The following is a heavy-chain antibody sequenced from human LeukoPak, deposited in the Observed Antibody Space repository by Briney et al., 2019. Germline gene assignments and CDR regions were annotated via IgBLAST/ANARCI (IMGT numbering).Heavy chain of an antibody. CDR1: GFTFSSYG. V-gene: IGHV3-23*01. Sequence: GGSLRLSCAASGFTFSSYGMSWVRQAPGKGLEWVSAISGSGGSTYYADSVKGRFTISRDNSKNTLYLQMNSLRAEDTAVYYCAKALGITMTFDAFDIWGQGTTVTVSS. D-gene: IGHD3-22*01. CDR2: ISGSGGST. J-gene: IGHJ3*02. CDR3: AKALGITMTFDAFDI.